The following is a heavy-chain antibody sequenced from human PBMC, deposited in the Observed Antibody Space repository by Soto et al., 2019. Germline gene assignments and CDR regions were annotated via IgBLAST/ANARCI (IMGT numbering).Heavy chain of an antibody. Sequence: QVQLELWGAGLLKPSETLSLTCAVYGGSFSGYYWSWIRQPPGKGLEWIGEVNHSGSTNYNPSLKSRVTISVDTSKNQFSLKLSSVTAADTAVYYCARLPRGYNYGMDVWGQGTTVTVSS. J-gene: IGHJ6*02. CDR3: ARLPRGYNYGMDV. CDR2: VNHSGST. V-gene: IGHV4-34*01. CDR1: GGSFSGYY.